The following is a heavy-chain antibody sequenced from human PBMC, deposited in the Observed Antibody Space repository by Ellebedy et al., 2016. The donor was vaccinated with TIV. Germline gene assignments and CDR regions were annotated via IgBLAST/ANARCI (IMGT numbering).Heavy chain of an antibody. CDR2: INGDGTTT. D-gene: IGHD2-21*01. J-gene: IGHJ3*02. V-gene: IGHV3-74*03. CDR1: GFTFSSYW. Sequence: PGGSLRLSCAVSGFTFSSYWMQWVRQAPGKGLVWVSGINGDGTTTTYADSVKGRFTISRDNAKNTLYLQMNSLRVEDTAVYYCVRDRMGATYTFDMWGQGTMVTVSS. CDR3: VRDRMGATYTFDM.